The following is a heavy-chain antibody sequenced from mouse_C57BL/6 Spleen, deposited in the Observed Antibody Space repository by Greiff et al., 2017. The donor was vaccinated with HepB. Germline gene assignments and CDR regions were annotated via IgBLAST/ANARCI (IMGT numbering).Heavy chain of an antibody. D-gene: IGHD1-1*02. CDR3: ARGVLLWVGAMDY. J-gene: IGHJ4*01. V-gene: IGHV5-17*01. Sequence: EVHLVESGGGLVKPGGSLKLSCAASGFTFSDYGMHWVRQAPEKGLEWVAYISSGSSTIYYADTVKGRFTISRDNAKNTLFLQMTSLRSEDTAMYYCARGVLLWVGAMDYWGQGTSVTVSS. CDR1: GFTFSDYG. CDR2: ISSGSSTI.